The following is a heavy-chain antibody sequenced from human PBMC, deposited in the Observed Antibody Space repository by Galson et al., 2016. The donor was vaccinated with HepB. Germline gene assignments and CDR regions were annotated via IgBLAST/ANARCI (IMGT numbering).Heavy chain of an antibody. CDR2: MSSHDKAP. D-gene: IGHD2-21*01. CDR1: GFTFSDYY. CDR3: AREGEALSAFDI. Sequence: SLRLSCAASGFTFSDYYISWIRQAPGKGLEWILYMSSHDKAPHYADSVKGRFTISRDNAMNSLYLQMTSLGPDDTAIYYCAREGEALSAFDIWGHGTMVTVFS. V-gene: IGHV3-11*01. J-gene: IGHJ3*02.